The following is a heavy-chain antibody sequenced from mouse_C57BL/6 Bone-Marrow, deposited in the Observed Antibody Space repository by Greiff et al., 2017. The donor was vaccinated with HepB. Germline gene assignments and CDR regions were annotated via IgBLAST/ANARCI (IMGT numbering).Heavy chain of an antibody. V-gene: IGHV5-12*01. CDR2: ISNGGGST. Sequence: EVKLVESGGGLVQPGGSLKLSCAASGFTFSDYYMYWVRQTPEKRLEWVAYISNGGGSTYYPDTVKGRFTISRDNAKNTLYLQMSRLKSEDTAMYYCARGGDYGYDRYAMDYWGQGTSVTVSS. J-gene: IGHJ4*01. CDR3: ARGGDYGYDRYAMDY. D-gene: IGHD2-2*01. CDR1: GFTFSDYY.